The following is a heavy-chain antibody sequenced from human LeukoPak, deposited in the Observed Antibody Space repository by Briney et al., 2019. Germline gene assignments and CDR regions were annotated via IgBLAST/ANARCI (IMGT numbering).Heavy chain of an antibody. J-gene: IGHJ6*03. Sequence: GASVKVSCKTSGYTFTGYYLHWVRQAPGQGLEWMGIINPSGGSTSYAQKFQGRVTMTRDMSTSTVYMELSSLRSEDTAVYYCAKDDGGSYYIYYYYMDVWGKGTTVTISS. CDR2: INPSGGST. CDR3: AKDDGGSYYIYYYYMDV. CDR1: GYTFTGYY. V-gene: IGHV1-46*01. D-gene: IGHD3-16*01.